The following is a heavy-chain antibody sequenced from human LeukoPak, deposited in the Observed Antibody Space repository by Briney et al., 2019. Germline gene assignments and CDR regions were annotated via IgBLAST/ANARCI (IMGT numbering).Heavy chain of an antibody. CDR1: GFTFSNAW. CDR2: IRSNTDGGTT. Sequence: GGSLRLSCAASGFTFSNAWMSWVCHAPGQGMEWVGRIRSNTDGGTTDYAAPVKGRFTISRNDSKNTLYLQMNSLKTEDTAVYYCTTDPATLDFWSRLPCDYWGQGTLVTVSS. J-gene: IGHJ4*02. V-gene: IGHV3-15*01. CDR3: TTDPATLDFWSRLPCDY. D-gene: IGHD3-3*01.